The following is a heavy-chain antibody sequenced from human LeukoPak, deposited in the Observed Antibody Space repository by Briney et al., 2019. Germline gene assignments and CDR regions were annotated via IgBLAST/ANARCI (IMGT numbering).Heavy chain of an antibody. CDR3: ASHPAVAGT. CDR1: GFTFDDYA. V-gene: IGHV3-43*02. D-gene: IGHD6-19*01. J-gene: IGHJ4*02. Sequence: PGGSLRLSCAASGFTFDDYAMHWVRQAPGKGLEWVSLNSGDGGSTYYADSVKGRFTISRDNSKNSLYLQMNSLRTEDTALYYCASHPAVAGTWGQGTLVTVSS. CDR2: NSGDGGST.